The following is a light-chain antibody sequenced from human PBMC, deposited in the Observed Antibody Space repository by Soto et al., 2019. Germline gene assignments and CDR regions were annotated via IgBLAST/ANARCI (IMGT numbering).Light chain of an antibody. V-gene: IGKV3-11*01. Sequence: EIVLTQSPATLSLSPGERATLSCRASQSVSSYLAWYQQKPGQAPRLLIYDASNRATGIPARFSGSGSGTDFTLTISSLEPEDFAVYYCQQYYSNPRTFGQGTKVEIK. CDR1: QSVSSY. CDR3: QQYYSNPRT. CDR2: DAS. J-gene: IGKJ1*01.